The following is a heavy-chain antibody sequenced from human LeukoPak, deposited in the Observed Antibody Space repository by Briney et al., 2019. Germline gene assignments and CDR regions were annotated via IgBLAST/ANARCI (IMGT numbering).Heavy chain of an antibody. CDR2: ISAYNGNT. CDR1: GYTFTSYG. V-gene: IGHV1-18*01. Sequence: ASVTVSCKASGYTFTSYGISWVRQAPGQGLEWMGWISAYNGNTNYAQKLQGRVTVTTDTSTSTAYMELRSLRSDNTAVYYCASHRGAFHDFWSGYSIGGLDYWGQGTLVTVSS. CDR3: ASHRGAFHDFWSGYSIGGLDY. J-gene: IGHJ4*02. D-gene: IGHD3-3*01.